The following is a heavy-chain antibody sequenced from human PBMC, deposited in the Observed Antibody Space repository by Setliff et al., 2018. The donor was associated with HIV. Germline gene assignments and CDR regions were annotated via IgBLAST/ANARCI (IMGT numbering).Heavy chain of an antibody. CDR3: AGGSDWPLGSYFDY. D-gene: IGHD1-26*01. CDR1: GGSFNGYS. CDR2: INHSGST. Sequence: SETLSLTCAVYGGSFNGYSWTWIRQPPGKGLEWIGGINHSGSTNYNPSLKSRVTRSVDTSKNQFSRKLSSVTAADTAVYYCAGGSDWPLGSYFDYWGQGTLVTVSS. J-gene: IGHJ4*02. V-gene: IGHV4-34*01.